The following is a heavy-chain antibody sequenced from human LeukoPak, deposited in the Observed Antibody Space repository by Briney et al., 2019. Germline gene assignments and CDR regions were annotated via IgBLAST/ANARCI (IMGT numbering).Heavy chain of an antibody. V-gene: IGHV1-46*01. CDR1: GYTFTGYY. CDR2: INPSGGST. D-gene: IGHD5-12*01. Sequence: GASVKVSCKASGYTFTGYYMHWVRQAPGQGLEWMGIINPSGGSTGYAQKFQGRVTMTRDTSTSTVYMELSSLRSEDTAVYYCARDLRGYSYYYGMDVWGQGTTVTVSS. CDR3: ARDLRGYSYYYGMDV. J-gene: IGHJ6*02.